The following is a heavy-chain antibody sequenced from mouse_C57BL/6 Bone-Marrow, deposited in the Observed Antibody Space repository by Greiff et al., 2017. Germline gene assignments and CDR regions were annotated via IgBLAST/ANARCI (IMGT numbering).Heavy chain of an antibody. CDR3: ARWGSYDGYLDY. CDR2: IYPRSGNT. V-gene: IGHV1-81*01. Sequence: QVQLQQSGAELARPGASVKLSCKASGYTFTSYGISWVKQRTGQGLEWIGEIYPRSGNTYYNEKFKGKATLTADKSSSTAYMELRSLTSEDSAVYFCARWGSYDGYLDYWGQGTTLTVTS. D-gene: IGHD2-3*01. CDR1: GYTFTSYG. J-gene: IGHJ2*01.